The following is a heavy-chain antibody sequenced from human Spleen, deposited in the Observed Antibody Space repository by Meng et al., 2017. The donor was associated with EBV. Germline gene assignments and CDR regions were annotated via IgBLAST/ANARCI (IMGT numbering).Heavy chain of an antibody. J-gene: IGHJ4*02. CDR3: AKQETVPGYSSDLFPGDYFAF. Sequence: QVQLWQAGAEVKKPGASVKVSCKASGYTFTSYAFSWVRQAPGQGLEWMGWISLYNGNTNYAQKLQGRVTMTTNTSTSTAYMELRSLTSDDTAVYYCAKQETVPGYSSDLFPGDYFAFWGQGTLVTVSS. CDR1: GYTFTSYA. V-gene: IGHV1-18*01. CDR2: ISLYNGNT. D-gene: IGHD6-19*01.